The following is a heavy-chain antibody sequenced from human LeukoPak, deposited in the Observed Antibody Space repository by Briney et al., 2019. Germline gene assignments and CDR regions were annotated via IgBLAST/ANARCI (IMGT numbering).Heavy chain of an antibody. CDR3: ALVGYCSSTSCSSNDAFDI. D-gene: IGHD2-2*01. CDR1: GGSISSYY. V-gene: IGHV4-4*09. J-gene: IGHJ3*02. Sequence: SETQSLTCTVSGGSISSYYRSWIRQPPGKGLEWIGYIYTSGSTNYNPSLKSRVTISVDTSKNQFSLKLSSVTAADTAVYYCALVGYCSSTSCSSNDAFDIWGQGTMVTVSS. CDR2: IYTSGST.